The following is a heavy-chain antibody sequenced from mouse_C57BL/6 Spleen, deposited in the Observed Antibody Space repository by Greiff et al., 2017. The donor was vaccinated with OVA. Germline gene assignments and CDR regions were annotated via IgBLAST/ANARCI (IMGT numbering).Heavy chain of an antibody. CDR2: IYPGDGDT. D-gene: IGHD1-1*01. CDR1: GYAFSSYW. Sequence: VHLVESGAELVKPGASVKISCKASGYAFSSYWMNWVKQRPGKGLEWIGQIYPGDGDTNYNGKFKGKATLTADKSSSTAYMQLSSLTSEDSAVYFCARAEENLLRYYFDYWGQGTTLTVSS. V-gene: IGHV1-80*01. CDR3: ARAEENLLRYYFDY. J-gene: IGHJ2*01.